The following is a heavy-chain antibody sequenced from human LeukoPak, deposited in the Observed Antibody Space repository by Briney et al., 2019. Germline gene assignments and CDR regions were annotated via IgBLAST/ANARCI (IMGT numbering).Heavy chain of an antibody. CDR3: ARTPPYSSSSRLFDY. D-gene: IGHD6-6*01. CDR2: INAGNGNT. Sequence: ASVKVSCKASGYTFTSYAMHWVRQAPGHRLEWMGWINAGNGNTRYSQKFQGRVTITRDTSASTAYMELSSLRSEDTAVYYCARTPPYSSSSRLFDYWGQGTLVTVSS. V-gene: IGHV1-3*01. J-gene: IGHJ4*02. CDR1: GYTFTSYA.